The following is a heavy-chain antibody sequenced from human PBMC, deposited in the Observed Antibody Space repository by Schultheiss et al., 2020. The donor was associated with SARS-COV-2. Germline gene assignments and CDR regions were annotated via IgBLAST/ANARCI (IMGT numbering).Heavy chain of an antibody. V-gene: IGHV4-31*03. J-gene: IGHJ4*02. CDR3: ARERTPWDYSNYVVEDY. D-gene: IGHD4-11*01. CDR2: IYYSGST. Sequence: TLSLTCTVSGGSISSGGYYWSWIRQHPGKGLEWIGYIYYSGSTYYNPSLKSRVTISVDTSKNQFSLKLSSVTAADTAVYYCARERTPWDYSNYVVEDYWGQGTLVTVSS. CDR1: GGSISSGGYY.